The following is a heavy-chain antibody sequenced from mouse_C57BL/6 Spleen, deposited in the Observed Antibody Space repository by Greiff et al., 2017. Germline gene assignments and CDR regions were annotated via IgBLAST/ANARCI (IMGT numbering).Heavy chain of an antibody. CDR3: ARSYGSSYDYYYAMDY. D-gene: IGHD1-1*01. V-gene: IGHV1-82*01. CDR2: IYPGDGDT. Sequence: QVQLQQSGPELVKPGASVKISCTASGYAFSSSWMNWVKQRPGKGLEWIGRIYPGDGDTNYNGKFKGKATLTADKSSSTAYMQLSSVTAEDSAVYFGARSYGSSYDYYYAMDYWGQGTSVTVSS. J-gene: IGHJ4*01. CDR1: GYAFSSSW.